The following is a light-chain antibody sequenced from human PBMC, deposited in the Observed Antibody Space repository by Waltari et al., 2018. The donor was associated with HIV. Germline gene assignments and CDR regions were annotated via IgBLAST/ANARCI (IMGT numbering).Light chain of an antibody. CDR3: QVWDSSSEYVV. Sequence: SYVLTQPPSVSVAPGTTARITRGGNNPGSKRVHWYQHQPGQAPVLVIYSDRERPSGIPERFSGSDSGNTATLTINRVEAGDEADYYCQVWDSSSEYVVFGGGTKLTVL. J-gene: IGLJ2*01. CDR2: SDR. CDR1: NPGSKR. V-gene: IGLV3-21*04.